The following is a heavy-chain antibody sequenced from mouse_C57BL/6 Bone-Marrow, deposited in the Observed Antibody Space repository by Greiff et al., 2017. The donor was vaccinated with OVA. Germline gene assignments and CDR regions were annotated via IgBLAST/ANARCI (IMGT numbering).Heavy chain of an antibody. CDR3: AMEDYGRGAWFAY. V-gene: IGHV1-74*01. D-gene: IGHD2-4*01. Sequence: QVQLKQPGAELVKPGASVKVSCKASGYTFTSYWMHWVKQRPGQGLEWIGRIHPSDSDTNYNQKFKGKATLTVDKSSSTAYMQLSSLTSEDSAVYYCAMEDYGRGAWFAYWGQGTLVTVSA. J-gene: IGHJ3*01. CDR2: IHPSDSDT. CDR1: GYTFTSYW.